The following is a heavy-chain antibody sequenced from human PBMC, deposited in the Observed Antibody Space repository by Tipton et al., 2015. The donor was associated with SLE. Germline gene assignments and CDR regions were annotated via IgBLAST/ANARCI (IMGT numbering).Heavy chain of an antibody. V-gene: IGHV3-7*03. Sequence: WIRQPPGKGLEWVANIKQDGSEKYYVDSVKGRFTFSRDNAKNTVSLQMNSLRAEDTALYFCATADYGANFLDYWGQGTLVTVSS. J-gene: IGHJ4*02. CDR2: IKQDGSEK. CDR3: ATADYGANFLDY. D-gene: IGHD4/OR15-4a*01.